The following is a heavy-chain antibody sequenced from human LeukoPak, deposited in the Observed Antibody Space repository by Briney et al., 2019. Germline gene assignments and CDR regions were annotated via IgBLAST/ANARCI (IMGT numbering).Heavy chain of an antibody. Sequence: SGTLSLTCAVSGYSISSGHWWSWVRQPPGKGLEWIGEINHSGSTNYNPSLKSRVTISVDTSKNQFSLKLSSVTAADTAVYFCARGPPTDYYDSSGFYYVFDYWGQGTLVTVSS. CDR1: GYSISSGHW. D-gene: IGHD3-22*01. J-gene: IGHJ4*02. V-gene: IGHV4-4*02. CDR3: ARGPPTDYYDSSGFYYVFDY. CDR2: INHSGST.